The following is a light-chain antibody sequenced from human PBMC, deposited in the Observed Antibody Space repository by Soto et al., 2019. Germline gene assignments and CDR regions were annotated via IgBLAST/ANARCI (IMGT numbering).Light chain of an antibody. V-gene: IGKV1-39*01. CDR3: QQTYSRPWT. Sequence: DIEMTQSPSSLSASVGDRVTITCRASQNINNFLNWYQQKPGEAPKLLICAASTLQSGVPSRFSGSGSGTYFTLTISSLRPEDFATYHCQQTYSRPWTFGQGTKVEIK. CDR2: AAS. J-gene: IGKJ1*01. CDR1: QNINNF.